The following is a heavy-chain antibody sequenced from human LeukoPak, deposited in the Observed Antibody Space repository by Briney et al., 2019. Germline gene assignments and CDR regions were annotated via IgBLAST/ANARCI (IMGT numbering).Heavy chain of an antibody. CDR1: GFTFSSYE. CDR2: ISSSGSTI. V-gene: IGHV3-48*03. D-gene: IGHD2-2*01. J-gene: IGHJ3*02. Sequence: PGGSLRLSCAASGFTFSSYEMNWVRQAPGKGLEWVSYISSSGSTIYYADSVKGRFTISRDNAKNSLYLQMNSLRAEDTAVYYCAKDSCSSTSCYPVAFDIWGQGTMVTVSS. CDR3: AKDSCSSTSCYPVAFDI.